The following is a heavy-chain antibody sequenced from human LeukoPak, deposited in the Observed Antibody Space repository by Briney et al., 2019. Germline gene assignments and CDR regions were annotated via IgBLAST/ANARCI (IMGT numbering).Heavy chain of an antibody. CDR3: ARDPFRDYDSSGYFDF. J-gene: IGHJ4*02. Sequence: PGGSLRLSCTTSGFTFSHYEMNWVRQAPGKGLEWVSYISSSGSTRYYADSVKGRFTISRDNAKNSLHLQMNGLGAEDTAVYYCARDPFRDYDSSGYFDFWGQGTPVTVSS. V-gene: IGHV3-48*03. CDR2: ISSSGSTR. D-gene: IGHD3-22*01. CDR1: GFTFSHYE.